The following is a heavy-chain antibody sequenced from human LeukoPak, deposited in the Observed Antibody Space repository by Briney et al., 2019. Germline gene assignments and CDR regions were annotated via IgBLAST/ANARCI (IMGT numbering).Heavy chain of an antibody. CDR1: GFTFSSYA. D-gene: IGHD3-10*01. CDR2: ISGSGGST. Sequence: GGSLRLSCAASGFTFSSYAMSWVRQAPGKGLEWVSAISGSGGSTYHADSVKGRFTISRDNSKNTLSLQMNSLRAEDTAVYYCAKAAYGSGSYYRVNPFDYWGQGTLVTVSS. CDR3: AKAAYGSGSYYRVNPFDY. V-gene: IGHV3-23*01. J-gene: IGHJ4*02.